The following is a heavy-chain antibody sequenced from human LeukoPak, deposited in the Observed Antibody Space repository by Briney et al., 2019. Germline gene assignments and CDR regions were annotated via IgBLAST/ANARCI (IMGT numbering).Heavy chain of an antibody. V-gene: IGHV4-39*01. CDR1: GGSISSSPYD. CDR3: ASQISDYYYYYIDV. J-gene: IGHJ6*03. Sequence: PSETLSLTCTVSGGSISSSPYDWGWLRETPGRGLEGIGTIYYSGTTNNHPSLESRAPISEDTSKNQFSLTWRSVTAADPAVYYCASQISDYYYYYIDVWGKGTTVTVSS. CDR2: IYYSGTT. D-gene: IGHD3-10*01.